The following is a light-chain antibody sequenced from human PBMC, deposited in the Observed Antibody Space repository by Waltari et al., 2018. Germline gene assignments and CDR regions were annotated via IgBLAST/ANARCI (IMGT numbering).Light chain of an antibody. V-gene: IGLV3-21*02. Sequence: SYILTQPPSVSVAPGPTARVTCGGNNIGTKSVQWYQPKPGQAPVPVVSVDRDRPSGIPERFSGSTSGNTATLTISRVEVEDEADYYCQVWDSITVVFGGGTKLIVL. CDR3: QVWDSITVV. CDR1: NIGTKS. J-gene: IGLJ2*01. CDR2: VDR.